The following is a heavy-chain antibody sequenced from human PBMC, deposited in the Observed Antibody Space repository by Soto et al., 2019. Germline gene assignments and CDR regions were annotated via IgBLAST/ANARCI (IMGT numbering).Heavy chain of an antibody. CDR2: IYYSGST. V-gene: IGHV4-31*03. Sequence: TSETLSLTCTVSGGSISSGGYYWSWIRQHPGKGLEWIGYIYYSGSTYYNPSLKSRVTISVDTSKNQFSLKLSSVTAADTAVYYCAREIYIGYYYGMDVWGQGTTVTVSS. D-gene: IGHD4-4*01. CDR3: AREIYIGYYYGMDV. J-gene: IGHJ6*02. CDR1: GGSISSGGYY.